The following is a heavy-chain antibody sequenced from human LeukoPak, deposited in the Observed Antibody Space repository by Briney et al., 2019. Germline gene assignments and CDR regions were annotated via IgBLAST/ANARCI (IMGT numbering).Heavy chain of an antibody. CDR2: ISGSGGST. D-gene: IGHD5-12*01. CDR1: GFTFSSYD. Sequence: GGSLRLSCAASGFTFSSYDMSWVRQAPGKGLEWVSAISGSGGSTYYADSVKGRFTISRDNSRNTLYLQMNSLRAEDTAVYYCAKGRSYGYVDYFDYWGQGTLVTVSS. J-gene: IGHJ4*02. V-gene: IGHV3-23*01. CDR3: AKGRSYGYVDYFDY.